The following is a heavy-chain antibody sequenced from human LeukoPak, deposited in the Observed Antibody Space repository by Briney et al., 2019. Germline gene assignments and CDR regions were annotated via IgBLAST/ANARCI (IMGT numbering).Heavy chain of an antibody. CDR2: INWNCGST. V-gene: IGHV3-20*04. CDR1: GFTFDDYG. CDR3: ARHLSGVTGYTYGRGIDY. Sequence: GGSLRLSCAASGFTFDDYGMSWVRQAPGKGLEWVSGINWNCGSTVYAESVKGTFTISRDNAKNSLYLQMNSLRAEDTAVYYCARHLSGVTGYTYGRGIDYWGQGTLVTVSS. J-gene: IGHJ4*02. D-gene: IGHD5-18*01.